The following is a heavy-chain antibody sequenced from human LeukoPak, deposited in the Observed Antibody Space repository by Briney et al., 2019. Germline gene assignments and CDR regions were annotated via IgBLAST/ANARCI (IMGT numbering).Heavy chain of an antibody. CDR3: ARVRYQLLEYFDY. V-gene: IGHV1-18*01. D-gene: IGHD2-2*01. CDR1: GYTFTSYG. Sequence: ASVKVSFKASGYTFTSYGISWVRQAPGQGLEWMGWISGYNGNPKYAQKLQGRVTMTTDTSTSTAYMELRSLTSDDTAVYYCARVRYQLLEYFDYWGQGTLVTVSS. J-gene: IGHJ4*02. CDR2: ISGYNGNP.